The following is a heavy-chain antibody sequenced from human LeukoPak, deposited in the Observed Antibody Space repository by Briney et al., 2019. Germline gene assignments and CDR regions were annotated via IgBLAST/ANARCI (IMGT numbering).Heavy chain of an antibody. J-gene: IGHJ3*02. V-gene: IGHV1-46*01. D-gene: IGHD4-17*01. CDR3: ARALLPDGNYVGWPAFDI. CDR1: GYTFTSYY. Sequence: ASVKVSCKASGYTFTSYYMHWVRQAPGQGLEWMGIINPSGGSTSYAQKFQGRVAMTRDTSTSTVYMELSSLRSEETAVYYCARALLPDGNYVGWPAFDIWGQGTMVTVSS. CDR2: INPSGGST.